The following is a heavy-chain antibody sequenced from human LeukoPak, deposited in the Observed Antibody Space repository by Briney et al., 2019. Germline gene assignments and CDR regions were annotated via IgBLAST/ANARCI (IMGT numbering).Heavy chain of an antibody. Sequence: SGTLSLTCAVSGGSISSNNWWGWVRQPPGKGLEWIGEIYHSGSPNYNPSLKSRVTISVDKSRNHFSLNLSSVTAADTAVYYCARVPSPYYYDSSGYSTHFDYWGQGTLVTVSS. CDR1: GGSISSNNW. CDR3: ARVPSPYYYDSSGYSTHFDY. V-gene: IGHV4-4*02. J-gene: IGHJ4*02. CDR2: IYHSGSP. D-gene: IGHD3-22*01.